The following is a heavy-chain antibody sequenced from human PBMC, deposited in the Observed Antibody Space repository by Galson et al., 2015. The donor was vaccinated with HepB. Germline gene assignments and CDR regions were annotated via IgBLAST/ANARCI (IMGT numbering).Heavy chain of an antibody. CDR3: AREYGSGSYYSGSPFDY. J-gene: IGHJ4*02. CDR1: GGTFSSYA. D-gene: IGHD3-10*01. V-gene: IGHV1-69*13. Sequence: SVKVSCKAPGGTFSSYAISWVRQAPGQGLEWMGGIIPIFGTANYAQKFQGRVTITADDSTSTAYMELSSLRSEDTAVYYCAREYGSGSYYSGSPFDYWGQGTLVTVSS. CDR2: IIPIFGTA.